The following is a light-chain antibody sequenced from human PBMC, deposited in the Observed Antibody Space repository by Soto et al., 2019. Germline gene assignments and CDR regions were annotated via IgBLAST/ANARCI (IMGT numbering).Light chain of an antibody. CDR3: QQYNNWPRGS. CDR2: GAS. CDR1: QSVSSN. J-gene: IGKJ3*01. Sequence: EIVMTQSPATLSVSPGERATISCRASQSVSSNLAWYQQKPGQAPRLLIYGASTRATGIPARFSGSGSGTEFTLTISSLQSEDFAVYYCQQYNNWPRGSFGPGTKVDIK. V-gene: IGKV3-15*01.